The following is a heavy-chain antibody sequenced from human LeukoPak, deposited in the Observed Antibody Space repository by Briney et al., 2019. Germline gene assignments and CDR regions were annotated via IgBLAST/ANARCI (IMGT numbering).Heavy chain of an antibody. V-gene: IGHV4-39*01. Sequence: SETLSLTCSVSGGSISSSNYFWGWIRQPPGKGLEWIASIHYSGSTYSNPSLKSRVTISVDTSKNQFSLRLSSVSAADTAVYYCARAEGGRASILGYWGQGTLVTVSS. CDR2: IHYSGST. J-gene: IGHJ4*02. D-gene: IGHD1-26*01. CDR3: ARAEGGRASILGY. CDR1: GGSISSSNYF.